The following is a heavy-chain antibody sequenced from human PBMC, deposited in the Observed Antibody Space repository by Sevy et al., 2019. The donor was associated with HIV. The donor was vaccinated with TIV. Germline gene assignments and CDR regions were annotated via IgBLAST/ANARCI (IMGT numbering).Heavy chain of an antibody. D-gene: IGHD3-22*01. CDR1: GFTFSSYP. V-gene: IGHV3-30*04. CDR2: ISYDGSNK. J-gene: IGHJ4*02. Sequence: GGSLRLSCAASGFTFSSYPMHWVRQAPGKGLEWVAVISYDGSNKYYADSVKGRLTISRDNSKNTLYVQMNSLRAEDTAVFYCGRDREMGNYYDSSGSIDYWGQGTQVTVSS. CDR3: GRDREMGNYYDSSGSIDY.